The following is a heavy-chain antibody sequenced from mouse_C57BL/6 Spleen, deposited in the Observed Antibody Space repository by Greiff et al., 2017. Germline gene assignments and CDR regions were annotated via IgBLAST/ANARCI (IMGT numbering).Heavy chain of an antibody. CDR3: ARSPYYGSSYWYFDV. D-gene: IGHD1-1*01. CDR2: IYPGDGDT. J-gene: IGHJ1*03. Sequence: VQLQQSGAELVKPGASVKISCKASGYAFSSYWMNWVKQRPGKGLEGIGQIYPGDGDTNYNGKFKGKATLTADKSSSTAYMQLSSLTSEDSAVYFCARSPYYGSSYWYFDVWGTGTTVTVSS. CDR1: GYAFSSYW. V-gene: IGHV1-80*01.